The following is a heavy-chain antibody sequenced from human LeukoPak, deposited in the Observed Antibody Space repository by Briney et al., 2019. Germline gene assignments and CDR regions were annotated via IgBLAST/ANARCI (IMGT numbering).Heavy chain of an antibody. J-gene: IGHJ4*02. CDR3: ARSTGSRTSVTTVDY. Sequence: ASVKVSCKASGYIFTGYYIHWVRQAPGQGLEWMGWINPNSGGTNHAQKFQGRVTMTRDTSISTAYMELSRLRSDDTAVYYCARSTGSRTSVTTVDYWGQGTLVTVSS. CDR2: INPNSGGT. D-gene: IGHD4-17*01. V-gene: IGHV1-2*02. CDR1: GYIFTGYY.